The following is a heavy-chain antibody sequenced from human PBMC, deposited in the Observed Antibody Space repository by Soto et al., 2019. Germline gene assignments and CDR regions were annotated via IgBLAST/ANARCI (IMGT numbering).Heavy chain of an antibody. Sequence: ASVKVSCKASGYTFTSYYMHWVRQAPGQGLEWMGIINPSGGSTSYAQKFQGRVTMTRDTSTNTVYMELSSLRSEDTAVYYCARTYSSSWYGLTYYYYGMDVWGQGTTVTVSS. CDR1: GYTFTSYY. V-gene: IGHV1-46*01. CDR2: INPSGGST. CDR3: ARTYSSSWYGLTYYYYGMDV. D-gene: IGHD6-13*01. J-gene: IGHJ6*02.